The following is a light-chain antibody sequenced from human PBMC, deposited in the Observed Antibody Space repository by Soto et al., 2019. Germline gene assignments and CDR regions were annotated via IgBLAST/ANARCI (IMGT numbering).Light chain of an antibody. CDR2: DVS. CDR3: SSYTSSSTPFYV. J-gene: IGLJ1*01. CDR1: SSDVGGYNY. V-gene: IGLV2-14*01. Sequence: QSALTQPASESGSPGQSITISCTGTSSDVGGYNYVSWYQQHPGKAPKLMIYDVSNRPSGVSNRFSGSKSGNTASLTISGLQAEDEADYYCSSYTSSSTPFYVFGPGTKVTVL.